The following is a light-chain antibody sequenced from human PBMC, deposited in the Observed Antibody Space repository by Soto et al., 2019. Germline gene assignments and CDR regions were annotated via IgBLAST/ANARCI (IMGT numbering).Light chain of an antibody. J-gene: IGKJ4*01. CDR3: QQHSSYCSPT. CDR1: QGISSY. CDR2: AAS. V-gene: IGKV1-9*01. Sequence: DIQLTQSPAFLSASVGDRVTITCRASQGISSYLAWYQQKPGKAPKLLIYAASTLQSGVPSRFSGSGSGTTFSITIISLQPQDFATDYCQQHSSYCSPTFGGGTKVEIK.